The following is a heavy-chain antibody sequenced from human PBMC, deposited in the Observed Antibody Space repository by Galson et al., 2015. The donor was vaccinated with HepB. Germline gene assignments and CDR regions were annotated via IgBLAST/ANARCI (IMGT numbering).Heavy chain of an antibody. CDR2: ISSTSSYI. D-gene: IGHD7-27*01. Sequence: SLRLSCAASGFTFNNYHMNWVRQAPGKGLEWISSISSTSSYIYYADSLKGRFTISRDNAKNSLYLHMSDLRVEDTAVYYCARDPPLGTPFDYWGQGTLVTVSS. V-gene: IGHV3-21*01. CDR3: ARDPPLGTPFDY. CDR1: GFTFNNYH. J-gene: IGHJ4*02.